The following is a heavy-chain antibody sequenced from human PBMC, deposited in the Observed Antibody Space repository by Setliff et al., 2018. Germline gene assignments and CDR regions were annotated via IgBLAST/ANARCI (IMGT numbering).Heavy chain of an antibody. V-gene: IGHV4-61*02. CDR3: ERTTGSTHNWLDP. CDR2: IHPSGST. Sequence: SETLSLTCTVSGDSISSGSYHWSWIRKPAGKGLEWIGRIHPSGSTNYNPSLKSRVTISVDTSKNQFSLKVSSVTAADTAVYYCERTTGSTHNWLDPWGPGTLVTVSS. D-gene: IGHD1-1*01. CDR1: GDSISSGSYH. J-gene: IGHJ5*02.